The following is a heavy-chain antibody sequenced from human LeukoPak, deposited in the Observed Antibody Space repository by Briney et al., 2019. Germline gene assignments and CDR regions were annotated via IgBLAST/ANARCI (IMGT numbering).Heavy chain of an antibody. CDR2: IYPADSDI. D-gene: IGHD2-15*01. Sequence: GRSLKISCKGSGYSINNYWIGWVRQMPGKGPEWMGIIYPADSDIRYSPSFQGQVTISADKSISTAYLQWSSLKASDTAMYYCARQEYCSGGSCYTWFDPWGQGTLVTVSS. V-gene: IGHV5-51*01. CDR1: GYSINNYW. J-gene: IGHJ5*02. CDR3: ARQEYCSGGSCYTWFDP.